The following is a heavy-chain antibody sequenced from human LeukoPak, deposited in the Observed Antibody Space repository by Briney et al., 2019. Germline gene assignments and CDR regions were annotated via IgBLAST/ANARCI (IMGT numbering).Heavy chain of an antibody. Sequence: ASVKVSCKASGYTFTGYYMHWVRQAPGQGLEWMGWINPNSGGTNYAQKFQGRVTMTRDTSISTAYMELSRLRSDDTAVYYCARDPHYCSSTSCYYYYMDVWGKGTTVTISS. J-gene: IGHJ6*03. V-gene: IGHV1-2*02. D-gene: IGHD2-2*01. CDR2: INPNSGGT. CDR3: ARDPHYCSSTSCYYYYMDV. CDR1: GYTFTGYY.